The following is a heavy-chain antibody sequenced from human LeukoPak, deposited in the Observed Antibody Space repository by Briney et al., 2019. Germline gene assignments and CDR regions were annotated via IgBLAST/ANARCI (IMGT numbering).Heavy chain of an antibody. D-gene: IGHD5-12*01. V-gene: IGHV3-48*03. J-gene: IGHJ6*04. CDR3: ARDAWASGYDPATYYYYGMDV. CDR2: ISSSGSTI. Sequence: PGGSLRLSCAASGFTFSSYEMNWVRQAPGKGLEWVSYISSSGSTIYYADSAKGRFTISRDNAKNSLYLQMNSLRAEDTAVYYCARDAWASGYDPATYYYYGMDVWGKGTTVTVSS. CDR1: GFTFSSYE.